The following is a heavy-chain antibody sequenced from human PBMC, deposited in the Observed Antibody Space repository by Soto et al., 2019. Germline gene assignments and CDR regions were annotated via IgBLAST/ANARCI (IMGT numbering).Heavy chain of an antibody. J-gene: IGHJ4*02. CDR1: GFSLSTSGVG. V-gene: IGHV2-5*02. CDR3: AHKGPEYGGFKY. CDR2: IYWDDDK. D-gene: IGHD4-17*01. Sequence: QITLKESGPTLVKPTQTRTLACTFSGFSLSTSGVGVGWIRQPPGKALEWLALIYWDDDKRYSPSLKSRLTITKDTSNNQVVPTMTTMGPVDAAAYFCAHKGPEYGGFKYWGRGALVTVS.